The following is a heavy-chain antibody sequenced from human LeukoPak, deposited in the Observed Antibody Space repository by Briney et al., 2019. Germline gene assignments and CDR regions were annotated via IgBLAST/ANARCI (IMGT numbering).Heavy chain of an antibody. CDR3: ARGSSSSGYYYYYYMDV. V-gene: IGHV3-30*01. CDR1: GFTFSSYA. J-gene: IGHJ6*03. D-gene: IGHD6-6*01. CDR2: ISYDGSNK. Sequence: PGRSLRLSCAASGFTFSSYAMLWVRQAPGKGLEWVAVISYDGSNKYYADSVKGRFTISRDNSKNTLYLQMNSLRAEDTAVYYCARGSSSSGYYYYYYMDVWGKGTTVTVSS.